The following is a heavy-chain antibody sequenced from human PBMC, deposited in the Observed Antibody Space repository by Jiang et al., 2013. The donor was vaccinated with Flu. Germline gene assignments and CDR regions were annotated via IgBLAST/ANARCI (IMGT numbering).Heavy chain of an antibody. CDR2: IGGSSITT. D-gene: IGHD3-22*01. Sequence: ASGVHLPGCMACTGSGQASREGGVEWVSGIGGSSITTYYADSVKGRFTISRDNSKNTLWLQMNSLRAEDTAIYYCAKVRGDFHYDSSPYLYPDYWGQGSLVTVSS. CDR3: AKVRGDFHYDSSPYLYPDY. J-gene: IGHJ4*02. CDR1: GVHLPGCMA. V-gene: IGHV3-23*01.